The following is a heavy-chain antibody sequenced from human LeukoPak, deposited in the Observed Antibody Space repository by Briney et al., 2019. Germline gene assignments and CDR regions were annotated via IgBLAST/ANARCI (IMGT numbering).Heavy chain of an antibody. V-gene: IGHV3-23*01. J-gene: IGHJ4*02. D-gene: IGHD5-12*01. CDR2: VRGSGSDT. CDR3: AKTSRVNSAYDSPFDY. Sequence: QPGGSLRLSCAASGFTFRTYAMSWVRQAPEQELEWDSAVRGSGSDTYYADSVKGRFTISRDNSKNTLYLQMNSLRAEDTAIYYCAKTSRVNSAYDSPFDYWGQGTLVTVSS. CDR1: GFTFRTYA.